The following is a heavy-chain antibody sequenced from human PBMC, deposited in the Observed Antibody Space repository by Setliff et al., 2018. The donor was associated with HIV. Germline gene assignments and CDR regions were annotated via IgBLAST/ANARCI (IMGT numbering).Heavy chain of an antibody. D-gene: IGHD3-22*01. V-gene: IGHV4-28*01. J-gene: IGHJ3*02. Sequence: TLSLTCVVSGYSISSSNWWGWIRQPPGKGLEWIGYINHNELTYYNPSLKSRIIMSVDTSKKQLSLKLSSVTAVDTAVYFCARISNGFEPNAFDTWGLGTMVTVSS. CDR3: ARISNGFEPNAFDT. CDR2: INHNELT. CDR1: GYSISSSNW.